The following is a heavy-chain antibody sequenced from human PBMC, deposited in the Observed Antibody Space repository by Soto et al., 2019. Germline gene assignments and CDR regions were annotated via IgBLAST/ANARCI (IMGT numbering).Heavy chain of an antibody. J-gene: IGHJ4*02. CDR2: IYHSGST. CDR1: SGSISSSNW. Sequence: SETLSLTCAVSSGSISSSNWWSWVRQPPGKGLEWIGEIYHSGSTNYNPSLKSRVTISVDKSKNQFSLKLSSVTAADTAVYYCASSVAAAGTTDYWGQGTLVTVSS. D-gene: IGHD6-13*01. V-gene: IGHV4-4*02. CDR3: ASSVAAAGTTDY.